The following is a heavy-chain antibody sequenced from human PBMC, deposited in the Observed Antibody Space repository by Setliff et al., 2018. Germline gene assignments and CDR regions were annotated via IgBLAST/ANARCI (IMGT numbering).Heavy chain of an antibody. CDR3: TVYNTGSSKDHY. V-gene: IGHV4-61*09. CDR2: IYTSGST. D-gene: IGHD2-8*02. J-gene: IGHJ4*02. Sequence: PSETLSLTCAVSGGSISGGRYYWSWIRQPAGKGLEWIGHIYTSGSTNYNPSLKSRVTISVDTSKNQFSLKLSSVTAADTALYYCTVYNTGSSKDHYWGQGTPVTVSS. CDR1: GGSISGGRYY.